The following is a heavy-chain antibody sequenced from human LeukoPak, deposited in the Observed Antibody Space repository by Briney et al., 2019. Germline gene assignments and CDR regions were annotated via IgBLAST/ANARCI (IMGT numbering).Heavy chain of an antibody. D-gene: IGHD3-3*01. CDR1: GGSISSSSYY. CDR3: ARRRHDFWSGYPPGAFDI. J-gene: IGHJ3*02. CDR2: IYYSGST. V-gene: IGHV4-39*01. Sequence: PSETLSLTCTVSGGSISSSSYYWGWIRQPPGKGLEWIGSIYYSGSTYYNPSLKSRVTISVDTSKNQFSLKLSSVTAADTAVYYCARRRHDFWSGYPPGAFDIWGQGTMVTVSS.